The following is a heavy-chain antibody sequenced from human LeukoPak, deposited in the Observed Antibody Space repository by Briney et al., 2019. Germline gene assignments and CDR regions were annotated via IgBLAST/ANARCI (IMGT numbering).Heavy chain of an antibody. CDR3: ARGPTGWYFDL. D-gene: IGHD3-9*01. Sequence: GGSLRLSCAAPGFSFNTDWMHWVRQAPGKGLVWVSRINSDGTITNYADSVKGRFTISRDNAKNTLYLQMNSLRAEDTAVYYCARGPTGWYFDLWGRGTLVTVSS. CDR1: GFSFNTDW. J-gene: IGHJ2*01. V-gene: IGHV3-74*01. CDR2: INSDGTIT.